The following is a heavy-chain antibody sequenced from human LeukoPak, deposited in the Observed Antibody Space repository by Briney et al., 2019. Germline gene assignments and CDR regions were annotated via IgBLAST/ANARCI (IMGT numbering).Heavy chain of an antibody. CDR1: GGSISSYY. J-gene: IGHJ4*02. V-gene: IGHV4-59*01. Sequence: SETLSLTCTVSGGSISSYYWSWIRQPPGKGLEWIGYIYYSGSTNYNPSLKSRVTISVDTSKNQFSLKLSSVTAADTAVYYCATEGNIIFDYWGQGTLVTVSS. D-gene: IGHD2/OR15-2a*01. CDR2: IYYSGST. CDR3: ATEGNIIFDY.